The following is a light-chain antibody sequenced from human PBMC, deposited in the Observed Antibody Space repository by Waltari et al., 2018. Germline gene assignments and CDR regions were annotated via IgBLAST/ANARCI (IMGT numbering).Light chain of an antibody. J-gene: IGLJ3*02. CDR1: SLRRYS. CDR2: GPD. CDR3: LSRDTSSTRV. V-gene: IGLV3-19*01. Sequence: SSELTQDPDVSVALGQTVRPTCQGDSLRRYSASWYQQRPGQAPFLVLYGPDNRPSGIPDRFSGSTSGNTASLTITRAQAEDEGVYYCLSRDTSSTRVFGGGTTLTV.